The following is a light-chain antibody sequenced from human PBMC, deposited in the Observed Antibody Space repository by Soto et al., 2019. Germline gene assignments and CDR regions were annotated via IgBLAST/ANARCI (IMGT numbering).Light chain of an antibody. J-gene: IGLJ2*01. Sequence: HSVLTQPRSVSGSPGQSVTISCTGTSSDVGTYKYVSWYQHHPAKAPKLMIYAVDKRPSGVPDRFSGSKSGNTASLTISGLQAEDEADYYCCSYAGSVVFGGGTKLTVL. CDR1: SSDVGTYKY. CDR2: AVD. V-gene: IGLV2-11*01. CDR3: CSYAGSVV.